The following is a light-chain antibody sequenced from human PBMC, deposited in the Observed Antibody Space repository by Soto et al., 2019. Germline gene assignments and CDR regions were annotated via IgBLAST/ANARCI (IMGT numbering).Light chain of an antibody. CDR1: QSVRTN. J-gene: IGKJ1*01. CDR2: GAS. Sequence: EIVMTQSPATLSVSPGERATLSCRASQSVRTNLARYQHKPGQSPRLLIHGASNRATGFPARFSGSGSGTEFTLTINGLQSEDFAVYYCQQYNDNWPTFGQGTKVEVK. V-gene: IGKV3-15*01. CDR3: QQYNDNWPT.